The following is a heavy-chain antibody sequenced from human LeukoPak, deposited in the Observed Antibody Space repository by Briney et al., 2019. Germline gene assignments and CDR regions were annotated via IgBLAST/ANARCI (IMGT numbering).Heavy chain of an antibody. Sequence: SETLSLTCTVSGGSFNSYYWSWIRQPPGKGLEWIAYIFYSGNTNYNPSLKSRVTISVDTSKNQFSLKLSSVTAADTAVYYCAIPYYDFWSGYYSKEAFDIWGQGTMVTVSS. CDR1: GGSFNSYY. V-gene: IGHV4-59*08. J-gene: IGHJ3*02. D-gene: IGHD3-3*01. CDR3: AIPYYDFWSGYYSKEAFDI. CDR2: IFYSGNT.